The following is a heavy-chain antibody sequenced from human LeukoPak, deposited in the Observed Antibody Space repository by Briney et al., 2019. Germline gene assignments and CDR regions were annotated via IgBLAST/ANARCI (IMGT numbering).Heavy chain of an antibody. V-gene: IGHV4-31*03. D-gene: IGHD2-8*01. CDR2: IYYSGST. CDR3: ARAGNGGDYYYGMDV. CDR1: GGSISSGDYY. Sequence: SETLSLTCTVSGGSISSGDYYWSWIRQHPGKVLEWIGYIYYSGSTYYNPSLKSRVTISIDTSKNQFSLKLSSVTAADTAVYYCARAGNGGDYYYGMDVWGQGTTVTVSS. J-gene: IGHJ6*02.